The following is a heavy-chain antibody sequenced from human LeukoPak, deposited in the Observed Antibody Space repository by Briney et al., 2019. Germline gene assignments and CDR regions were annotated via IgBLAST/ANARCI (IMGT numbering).Heavy chain of an antibody. CDR1: GYTFTRYY. V-gene: IGHV1-46*01. CDR2: INPSGGST. CDR3: ARDGFGVGATHIDQ. D-gene: IGHD3-10*01. Sequence: GASVKVSCKASGYTFTRYYMHWVRQAPGQGLGWMGIINPSGGSTSYAQKFQGRVTMTRDTSTSTVYMELSSLRSEDTAVYYCARDGFGVGATHIDQWGQGTLVTVTS. J-gene: IGHJ4*02.